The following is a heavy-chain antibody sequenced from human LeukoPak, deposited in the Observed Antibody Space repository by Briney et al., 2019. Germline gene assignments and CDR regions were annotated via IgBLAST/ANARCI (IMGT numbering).Heavy chain of an antibody. CDR3: AKDPAVTPIAFYY. J-gene: IGHJ4*02. Sequence: GGSLRLSCAPSGLSFSNYAMSWVRQAPGKGLEWVSTISGSGASTYYADSVKDRFTISRDNSKNTLYLQMNNLRAEDTALYYCAKDPAVTPIAFYYWGQGTLVTVSS. CDR1: GLSFSNYA. CDR2: ISGSGAST. V-gene: IGHV3-23*01. D-gene: IGHD4-11*01.